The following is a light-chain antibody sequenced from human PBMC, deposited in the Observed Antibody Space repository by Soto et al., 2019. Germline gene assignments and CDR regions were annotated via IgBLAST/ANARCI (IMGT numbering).Light chain of an antibody. CDR1: SSDVGAYNY. CDR2: EVT. V-gene: IGLV2-8*01. CDR3: SSFASSNTVV. J-gene: IGLJ2*01. Sequence: QSALTRPPSASGSPGQSVTISCTGTSSDVGAYNYVSWYQQHAGKAPKLVIYEVTKRPSGVPDRFSGSKSANTASLTVSGLQAEDEADYYCSSFASSNTVVFGGGTKLTVL.